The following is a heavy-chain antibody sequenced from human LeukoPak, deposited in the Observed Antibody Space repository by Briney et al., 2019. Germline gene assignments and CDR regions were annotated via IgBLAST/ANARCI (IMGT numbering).Heavy chain of an antibody. J-gene: IGHJ4*02. CDR1: GGSFSGHS. D-gene: IGHD3-22*01. CDR2: ISHTGSF. Sequence: SETLSLTCAVYGGSFSGHSWSWIRQAPGKGLEWIGEISHTGSFNYSPSLKSRVTISADTSKNQFSLRLSSVTAADTAVYYCARHVHVSMIVVILSDYFDYWGRGTLVSVSS. V-gene: IGHV4-34*01. CDR3: ARHVHVSMIVVILSDYFDY.